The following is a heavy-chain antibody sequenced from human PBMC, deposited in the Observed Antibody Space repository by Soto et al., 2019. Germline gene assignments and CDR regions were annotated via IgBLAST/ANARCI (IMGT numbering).Heavy chain of an antibody. CDR1: GYTFTSYA. CDR3: ARDRVVRGVKGSWFDP. CDR2: INAGNGNT. V-gene: IGHV1-3*01. Sequence: ASVKVSCKASGYTFTSYAMHWVRQAPGQRLEWMGWINAGNGNTKYSQKFQGRVTITRDTSASTAYMELSSLRFEDTAVYYCARDRVVRGVKGSWFDPWGQGTLVTVSS. J-gene: IGHJ5*02. D-gene: IGHD3-10*01.